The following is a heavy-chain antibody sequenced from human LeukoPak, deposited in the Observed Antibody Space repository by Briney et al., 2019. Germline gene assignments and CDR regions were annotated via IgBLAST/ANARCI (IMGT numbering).Heavy chain of an antibody. CDR3: ARIMYSSSWTNWFDP. D-gene: IGHD6-13*01. CDR2: IRYDGSNK. V-gene: IGHV3-33*08. CDR1: GFTFSSYD. Sequence: PGGSLRPSCAASGFTFSSYDMTWVRQAPGRGLEWVAFIRYDGSNKYYADSVKGRFTISRDNSKNTLYLQMNSLRAEDTAVYYCARIMYSSSWTNWFDPWGQGTLVTVSS. J-gene: IGHJ5*02.